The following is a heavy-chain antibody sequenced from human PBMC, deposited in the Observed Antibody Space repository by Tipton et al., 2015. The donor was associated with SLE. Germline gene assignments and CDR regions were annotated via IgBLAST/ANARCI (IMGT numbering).Heavy chain of an antibody. J-gene: IGHJ4*02. CDR3: ARRPYVSSGYFFDY. CDR1: GASISSHY. D-gene: IGHD3-22*01. CDR2: MYYTGSA. Sequence: TLSLTCTVSGASISSHYWSWIRQPPGKGLEWIGYMYYTGSAHYNPSLKSRVTISVDTSKNQFSLKLSSVTAADTAVYYCARRPYVSSGYFFDYWGQGTLVTVSS. V-gene: IGHV4-59*11.